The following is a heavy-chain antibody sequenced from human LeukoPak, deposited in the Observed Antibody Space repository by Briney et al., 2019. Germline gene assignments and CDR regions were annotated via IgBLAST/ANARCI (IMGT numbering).Heavy chain of an antibody. CDR3: ARDHARYSSSWYYFDY. CDR2: IIPIFGTA. V-gene: IGHV1-69*13. CDR1: GGTFSSYA. D-gene: IGHD6-13*01. Sequence: ASVKVSCKASGGTFSSYAISWVRQAPGQGLEWVGGIIPIFGTANYAQKFQGRVTITADESTSTAYMELSSLRSEDTAVYYCARDHARYSSSWYYFDYWGQGTLVTVSS. J-gene: IGHJ4*02.